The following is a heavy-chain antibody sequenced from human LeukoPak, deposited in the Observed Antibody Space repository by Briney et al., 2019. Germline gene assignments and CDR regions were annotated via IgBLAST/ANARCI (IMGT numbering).Heavy chain of an antibody. CDR2: IYYTGST. V-gene: IGHV4-59*01. CDR1: GGSISDYY. Sequence: SETLSLTCTVSGGSISDYYWSWIRQAPGKGPEWIAYIYYTGSTNYNPSLMSRVIISVDTSKNQFSLRLTSVTAADTAVYYCARGLYSGSWRVWGQGTLVTVSS. J-gene: IGHJ4*02. CDR3: ARGLYSGSWRV. D-gene: IGHD6-13*01.